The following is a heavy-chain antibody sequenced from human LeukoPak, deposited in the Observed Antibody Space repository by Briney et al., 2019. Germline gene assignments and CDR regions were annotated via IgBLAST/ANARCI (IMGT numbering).Heavy chain of an antibody. CDR3: VRKNPLAFYRDGDVLTGVGFGAFDF. Sequence: CGPTLVKPTQTLTLRRSFLGFSLNNSGEGVAWVRQPPRKALEWLALIYWDGDTRFSQSLEHRLSITRDTSKSQVVLTTTNMNPVDTGTYYCVRKNPLAFYRDGDVLTGVGFGAFDFWGQGVLVTVSS. CDR2: IYWDGDT. CDR1: GFSLNNSGEG. J-gene: IGHJ3*01. V-gene: IGHV2-5*04. D-gene: IGHD3-3*02.